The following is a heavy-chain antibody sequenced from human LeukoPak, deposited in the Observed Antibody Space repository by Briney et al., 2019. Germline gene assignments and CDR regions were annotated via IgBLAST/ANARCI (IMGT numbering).Heavy chain of an antibody. V-gene: IGHV4-59*08. D-gene: IGHD6-19*01. CDR1: GGSISSYY. Sequence: SETLSLTCTVSGGSISSYYWSWIRQPPGKGLEWIGYIYYSGSTNYNPSLKSRVTISVDTSKNQSSLKLSSVTAADTAVYYCARQGVAGFDYWGQGTLVTVSS. CDR2: IYYSGST. CDR3: ARQGVAGFDY. J-gene: IGHJ4*02.